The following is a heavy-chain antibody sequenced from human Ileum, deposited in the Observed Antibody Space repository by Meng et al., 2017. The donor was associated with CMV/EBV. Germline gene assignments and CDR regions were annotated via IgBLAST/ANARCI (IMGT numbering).Heavy chain of an antibody. CDR3: ARLNYYDSREFDY. CDR1: GGSIRNYY. CDR2: IYTGGSP. V-gene: IGHV4-4*07. Sequence: QGQWQESAPGLVKPSETLSLPCTVSGGSIRNYYWSWIRQPAGKGLEWIGRIYTGGSPNYNPSLYSRVTMSLDTSKNQFSLKLNSVTAADTAVYYCARLNYYDSREFDYWGQGTLVTVSS. D-gene: IGHD3-22*01. J-gene: IGHJ4*02.